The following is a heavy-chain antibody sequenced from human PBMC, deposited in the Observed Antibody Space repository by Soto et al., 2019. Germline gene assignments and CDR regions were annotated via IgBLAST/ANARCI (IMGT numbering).Heavy chain of an antibody. CDR1: GGSISSGDDY. J-gene: IGHJ4*02. Sequence: SETLSLTCTFSGGSISSGDDYLSWIRQHPGKGLEWIGYIYYSGSTYYNPSLKSRVTISVDTSKNQFSLKLSSVTAADTAVYYCATYGSGSYKPTTFDYWGQGTLVTVSS. CDR2: IYYSGST. CDR3: ATYGSGSYKPTTFDY. D-gene: IGHD3-10*01. V-gene: IGHV4-31*03.